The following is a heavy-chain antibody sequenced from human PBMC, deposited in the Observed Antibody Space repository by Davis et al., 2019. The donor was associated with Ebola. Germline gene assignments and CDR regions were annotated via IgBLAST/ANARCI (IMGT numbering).Heavy chain of an antibody. D-gene: IGHD2-2*01. CDR1: GFTFDDYA. V-gene: IGHV3-43*02. CDR3: ARHIVVVPAAMFYYNYGMDV. CDR2: ISGDGGST. J-gene: IGHJ6*02. Sequence: GESLKISCAASGFTFDDYAMHWVRQAPGKGLEWVSLISGDGGSTYYADSVKGRFTISRDNAKNSLYLQMNSLRAEDTAVYYCARHIVVVPAAMFYYNYGMDVWGQGTTVTVSS.